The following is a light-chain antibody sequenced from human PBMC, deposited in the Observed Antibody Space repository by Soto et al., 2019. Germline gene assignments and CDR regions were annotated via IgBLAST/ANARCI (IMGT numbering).Light chain of an antibody. CDR2: KAS. J-gene: IGKJ1*01. Sequence: IKMTQSPSTLSGPVGGRVTNTCRASQTISSWLAWYQQKPGKAPKLLIYKASTLKSGVPSRFSGSGSGTEFTLTISSLQPDDFATYYCQLYNSYSEAFGPVTKVEIK. CDR3: QLYNSYSEA. CDR1: QTISSW. V-gene: IGKV1-5*03.